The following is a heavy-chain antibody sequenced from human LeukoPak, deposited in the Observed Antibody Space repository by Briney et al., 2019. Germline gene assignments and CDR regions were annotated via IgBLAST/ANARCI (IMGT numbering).Heavy chain of an antibody. J-gene: IGHJ4*02. Sequence: SETLSLTCTVSGGSLSSYYGRWIRQPPGKGLEWIGYIYYSGSAKYNPSLKSRVTISVDTSKNQFSLKLTSVTAADTAVYYCARLSGSPHPPFDYWGQGTLVTVSS. V-gene: IGHV4-59*08. CDR2: IYYSGSA. CDR1: GGSLSSYY. D-gene: IGHD1-26*01. CDR3: ARLSGSPHPPFDY.